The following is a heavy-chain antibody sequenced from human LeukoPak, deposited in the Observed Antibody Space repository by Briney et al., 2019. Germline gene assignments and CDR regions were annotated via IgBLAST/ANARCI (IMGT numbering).Heavy chain of an antibody. J-gene: IGHJ3*02. V-gene: IGHV3-53*01. D-gene: IGHD6-13*01. CDR2: IYSGGST. CDR1: GFSVSSKY. Sequence: GGSLRLSCAASGFSVSSKYMSWVRQAPGKGLEWVSLIYSGGSTKYADSVKGRFTISRDNSKNTVYLQINSLRAEDTAVYYCARGSEYSSSWDALDIWGQGTMVTVSS. CDR3: ARGSEYSSSWDALDI.